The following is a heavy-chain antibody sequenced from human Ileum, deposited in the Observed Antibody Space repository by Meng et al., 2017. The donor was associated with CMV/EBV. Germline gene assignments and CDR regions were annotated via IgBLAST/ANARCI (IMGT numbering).Heavy chain of an antibody. CDR3: ARDGLSGRYFDY. Sequence: QVHLVQSGSELKKPGASVKVSCKTSGYTLTSNNIIWVRQAPGQGPEWMGWIDTNTGNPTYAQDFTGRFVFSLDTSVNTAYLQISSLKAEDTAVYYCARDGLSGRYFDYWGQGTLVTVSS. D-gene: IGHD1-26*01. CDR1: GYTLTSNN. V-gene: IGHV7-4-1*02. J-gene: IGHJ4*02. CDR2: IDTNTGNP.